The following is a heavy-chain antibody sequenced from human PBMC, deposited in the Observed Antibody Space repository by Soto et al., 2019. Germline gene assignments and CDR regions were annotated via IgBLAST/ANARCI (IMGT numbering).Heavy chain of an antibody. D-gene: IGHD3-3*01. Sequence: GGSLRLSCAASGFTFSSYAMSWVRQAPGKGLEWVSAISGSGGSTYYADSVKGRFTISRDNSKNTLYLQMNSLRAEDTAVYYCAKDLLGFLEWLPDAFDIWGQGTMVTVSS. CDR2: ISGSGGST. CDR3: AKDLLGFLEWLPDAFDI. V-gene: IGHV3-23*01. J-gene: IGHJ3*02. CDR1: GFTFSSYA.